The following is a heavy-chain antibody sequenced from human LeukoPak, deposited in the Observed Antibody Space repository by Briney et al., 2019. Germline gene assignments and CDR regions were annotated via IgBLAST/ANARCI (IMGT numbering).Heavy chain of an antibody. J-gene: IGHJ4*02. Sequence: GGSLRLSCAASGFTFSSYWMHWVRQAPGKGLVWVSRINSDGSSTSYADSVKGRFTISRDNAKNTLYLQMNSLRAEDTAVYYCARREFYDSSGYPFDYWGQGTLVTVSS. CDR2: INSDGSST. CDR3: ARREFYDSSGYPFDY. V-gene: IGHV3-74*01. CDR1: GFTFSSYW. D-gene: IGHD3-22*01.